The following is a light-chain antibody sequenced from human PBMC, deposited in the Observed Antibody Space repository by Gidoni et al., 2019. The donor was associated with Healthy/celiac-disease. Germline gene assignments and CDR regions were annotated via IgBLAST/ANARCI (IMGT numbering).Light chain of an antibody. CDR2: EVS. CDR3: SSYTSSILYV. Sequence: QSALTQPASVSGSPGQSITISCTGTSSDVGGYNYVSWYQQNPGKAPKLMIYEVSNRPSGVPDRFSGSKSGNTASLTISVLQAEDEADYYCSSYTSSILYVFGTGTKVTVL. J-gene: IGLJ1*01. CDR1: SSDVGGYNY. V-gene: IGLV2-14*01.